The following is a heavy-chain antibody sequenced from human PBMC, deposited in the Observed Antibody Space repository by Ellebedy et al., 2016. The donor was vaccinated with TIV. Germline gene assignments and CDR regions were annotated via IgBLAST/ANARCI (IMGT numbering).Heavy chain of an antibody. CDR3: ARSSRGTVRGVIPRPRLIDF. CDR2: VNADSGGT. CDR1: GYTFSDFY. J-gene: IGHJ4*02. Sequence: AASVKVSCKASGYTFSDFYVHWARQAPGQGLEWMGWVNADSGGTNYVQKFQGRFTMTRDTSINTAYMDLRRLRSDDTAMYYCARSSRGTVRGVIPRPRLIDFWGQGTLVTVSS. D-gene: IGHD3-10*02. V-gene: IGHV1-2*02.